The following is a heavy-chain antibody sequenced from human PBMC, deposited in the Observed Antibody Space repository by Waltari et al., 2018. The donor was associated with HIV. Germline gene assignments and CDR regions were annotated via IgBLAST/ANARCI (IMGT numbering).Heavy chain of an antibody. Sequence: EVQLVESGGGLVQPGGSLRLSCAASGFSFSDHYMDWVRQASGKGLEVDGRYGNKTNNYTTRYAASLKVRFPISRDDSCNSLYLQMNSLKPEDTAVYYCARVGRSTGGGNYWGQGTLVTVSS. CDR3: ARVGRSTGGGNY. V-gene: IGHV3-72*01. CDR1: GFSFSDHY. D-gene: IGHD3-10*01. CDR2: YGNKTNNYTT. J-gene: IGHJ4*02.